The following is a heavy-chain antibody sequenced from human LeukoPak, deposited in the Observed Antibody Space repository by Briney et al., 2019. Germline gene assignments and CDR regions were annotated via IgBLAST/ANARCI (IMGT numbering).Heavy chain of an antibody. CDR3: ARLDQLVQDYWYFDL. CDR2: VTRRGNT. Sequence: SETLSLTCAFSGGSFSDYYWSWIRQPPGKGLEWIWEVTRRGNTNYNPSLKSRVSISVDTSKNQVSLRLRSVTVADTAVYYFARLDQLVQDYWYFDLWGRGTLVTVSS. J-gene: IGHJ2*01. D-gene: IGHD6-13*01. CDR1: GGSFSDYY. V-gene: IGHV4-34*01.